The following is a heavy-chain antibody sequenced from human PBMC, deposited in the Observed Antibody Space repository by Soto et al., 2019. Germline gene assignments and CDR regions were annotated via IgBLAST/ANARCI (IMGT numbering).Heavy chain of an antibody. CDR3: ARSAIATHWFFDL. D-gene: IGHD5-18*01. CDR1: GGPIISSSYY. CDR2: IYYTGYT. V-gene: IGHV4-39*01. J-gene: IGHJ2*01. Sequence: SETLSLTCTVSGGPIISSSYYCVCIRQAPWKGLEWLATIYYTGYTYHNPSLKSHVTISVDTSKNQFSLKLTSVTAADTALYYCARSAIATHWFFDLWGRGTLVTVSS.